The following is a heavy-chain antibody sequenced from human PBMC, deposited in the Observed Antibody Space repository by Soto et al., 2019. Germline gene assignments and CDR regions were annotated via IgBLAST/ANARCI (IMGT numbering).Heavy chain of an antibody. CDR3: ARDQSRGQVFYYYMDV. J-gene: IGHJ6*03. CDR1: EFTFSTYA. V-gene: IGHV3-48*01. CDR2: ISSSSQNI. D-gene: IGHD3-10*01. Sequence: EVQLVESGGGLVQPGGSLRLSCAASEFTFSTYAMNWVRQAPGKGLEWVSYISSSSQNIRYADFVNGRFTISRDNAKNSRYLQMNGLRAQDTAVYYCARDQSRGQVFYYYMDVWGKGTTVTVSS.